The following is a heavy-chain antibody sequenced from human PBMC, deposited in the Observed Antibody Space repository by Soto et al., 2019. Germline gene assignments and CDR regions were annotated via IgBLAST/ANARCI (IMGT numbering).Heavy chain of an antibody. CDR1: GGSVSSDNYY. D-gene: IGHD3-22*01. J-gene: IGHJ5*02. CDR3: ARESYDSSGYYSRWFDP. Sequence: SETLSLTCIVSGGSVSSDNYYWSWIRQPPGKGLEWIGYIYYSGSTNYNPSLKSRVTISINTSKNQFSLKLSSVTAADTAVYYCARESYDSSGYYSRWFDPWGQGTLVTVSS. V-gene: IGHV4-61*01. CDR2: IYYSGST.